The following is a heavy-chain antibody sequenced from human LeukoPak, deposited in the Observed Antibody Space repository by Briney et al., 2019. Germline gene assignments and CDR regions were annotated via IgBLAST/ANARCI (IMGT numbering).Heavy chain of an antibody. CDR2: ISGSGDTT. V-gene: IGHV3-23*01. CDR1: GFTFSSYA. J-gene: IGHJ3*02. Sequence: GASLRLSCAASGFTFSSYAMSWVRQAPGKGLEWVSTISGSGDTTYYADSVKGRFTIPRDNSKNTLYLQMNSLRVEDTAVYYCAKSKGSSSGAFDIWGQGTMVTVSS. D-gene: IGHD2-2*01. CDR3: AKSKGSSSGAFDI.